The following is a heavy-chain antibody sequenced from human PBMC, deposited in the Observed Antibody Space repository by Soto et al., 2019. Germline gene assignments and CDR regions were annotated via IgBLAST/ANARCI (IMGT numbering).Heavy chain of an antibody. Sequence: VQLVESGGGVVQPGRSLRLSCAASGFVFSSYGMHWVRQAPGKGLEWVVGISYDGSKKFYGDSVKGRITISRDNSENTLYVQMNSLRAEDTAVYYCAKEGYYYDSSGYYEPGNFFDNWGQGTLVTVSS. CDR3: AKEGYYYDSSGYYEPGNFFDN. J-gene: IGHJ4*02. V-gene: IGHV3-30*18. CDR2: ISYDGSKK. CDR1: GFVFSSYG. D-gene: IGHD3-22*01.